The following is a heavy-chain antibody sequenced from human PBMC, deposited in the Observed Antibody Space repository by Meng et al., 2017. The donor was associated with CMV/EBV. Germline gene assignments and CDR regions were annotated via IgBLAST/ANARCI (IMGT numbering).Heavy chain of an antibody. CDR3: ARNVAAVGKFDY. V-gene: IGHV1-46*01. Sequence: ASVKVSCKASGYTFINYYIQGVRQAPGQGLEWMGMINPNGGSTRYAEKLQGRVTMTRDTSTTTIYMELSSLKSEDTAYYYCARNVAAVGKFDYWGQGTLVTVSS. CDR2: INPNGGST. CDR1: GYTFINYY. D-gene: IGHD6-13*01. J-gene: IGHJ4*02.